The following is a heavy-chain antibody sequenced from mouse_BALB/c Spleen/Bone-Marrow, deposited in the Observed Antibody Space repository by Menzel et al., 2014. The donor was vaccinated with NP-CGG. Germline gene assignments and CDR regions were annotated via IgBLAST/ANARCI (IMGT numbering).Heavy chain of an antibody. J-gene: IGHJ2*01. V-gene: IGHV3-5*02. CDR1: GISITTGNYR. CDR2: IYYSGTI. D-gene: IGHD4-1*01. CDR3: AREGGGLGHFDY. Sequence: EVKLMESGPGLVKPSQTVSLTCTVTGISITTGNYRWSWIRQFPGNKLDWIGYIYYSGTITYNPSLTSRTTITRDTSKNQFFLEMNSLTAEDTATYYCAREGGGLGHFDYWGQGTTLTVSS.